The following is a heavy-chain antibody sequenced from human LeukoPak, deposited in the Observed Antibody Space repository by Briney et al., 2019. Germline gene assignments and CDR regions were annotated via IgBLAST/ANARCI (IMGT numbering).Heavy chain of an antibody. D-gene: IGHD5-12*01. V-gene: IGHV3-74*01. CDR1: GFSFSSYW. J-gene: IGHJ4*02. Sequence: PGGSLRLSCEASGFSFSSYWMPWVRQAPGKGLVWVSRINSDGSSTTYAYSVKGRLTISRDNAKNTLYLQMNSLRAEDTAVYYCVREGRVSGYDFDYWGQGTLVTVSS. CDR3: VREGRVSGYDFDY. CDR2: INSDGSST.